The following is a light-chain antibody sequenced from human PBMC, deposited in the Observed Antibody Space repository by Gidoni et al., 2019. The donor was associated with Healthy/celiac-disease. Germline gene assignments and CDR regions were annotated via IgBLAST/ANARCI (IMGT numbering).Light chain of an antibody. CDR1: QDISNY. J-gene: IGKJ4*01. CDR2: DAS. CDR3: QQYDNRPLT. V-gene: IGKV1-33*01. Sequence: IQMTQSPSSLSASVGDRVTITCQASQDISNYLNWYQQKPGKAPKLLIYDASNLETGVPSRFSGSGSGTDFTFTISSLQTEEIATYYCQQYDNRPLTFGGGTKVEIK.